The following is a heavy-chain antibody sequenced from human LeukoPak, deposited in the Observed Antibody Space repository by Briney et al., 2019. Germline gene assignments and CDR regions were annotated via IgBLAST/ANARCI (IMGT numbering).Heavy chain of an antibody. Sequence: GGSLRLSCAASGFTFSNYAMSWVRQAPGKGLEWVSSISGRGSSRYTADSVQGRFIISRDNSENTLYLQMNSLRAEDTAVYYCAKVTDRATQNDDFWNAYLFYFHYWGQGTLVTVSS. CDR3: AKVTDRATQNDDFWNAYLFYFHY. V-gene: IGHV3-23*01. CDR2: ISGRGSSR. CDR1: GFTFSNYA. D-gene: IGHD3-3*01. J-gene: IGHJ4*02.